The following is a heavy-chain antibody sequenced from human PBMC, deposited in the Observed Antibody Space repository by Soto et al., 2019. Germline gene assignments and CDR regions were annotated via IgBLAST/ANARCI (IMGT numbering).Heavy chain of an antibody. Sequence: SETLSLTCTVSGGSISSGGYYWSWIRQHPGKGLEWIGYIYYSGSTYYNPSLKSRVTISVDTSKNQFSLKLSSVTAADTAVYYCVRDGIAVASYGMDVWGQGTTVTVSS. J-gene: IGHJ6*02. CDR2: IYYSGST. V-gene: IGHV4-31*03. CDR3: VRDGIAVASYGMDV. CDR1: GGSISSGGYY. D-gene: IGHD6-19*01.